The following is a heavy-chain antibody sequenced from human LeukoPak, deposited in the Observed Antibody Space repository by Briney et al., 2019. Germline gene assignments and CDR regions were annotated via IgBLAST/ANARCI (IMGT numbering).Heavy chain of an antibody. CDR3: ARRSNPPGRIDH. Sequence: GGSLRLSCAASGFTFSSYWMHWVRQAPGKGLVWVSRINTDGSSTSYADSVKGRFTIFRDNSKNTMYLQMNSLKGEDTAVYYCARRSNPPGRIDHWGQGTLVTVSS. V-gene: IGHV3-74*01. D-gene: IGHD1-14*01. CDR2: INTDGSST. CDR1: GFTFSSYW. J-gene: IGHJ4*02.